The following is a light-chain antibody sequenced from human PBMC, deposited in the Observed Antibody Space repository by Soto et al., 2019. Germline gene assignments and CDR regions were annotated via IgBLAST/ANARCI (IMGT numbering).Light chain of an antibody. Sequence: QTVVTQEPSLSVSPGGTVTLTCGLSSGSVSTSFYPSWHQQTPGQAPRTLIHSTNIRSSGVPDRFSGSIVGDKAALSITGAQTDDECDYFCVLYLGAGISLFGGGTKLTVL. CDR3: VLYLGAGISL. CDR2: STN. CDR1: SGSVSTSFY. V-gene: IGLV8-61*01. J-gene: IGLJ2*01.